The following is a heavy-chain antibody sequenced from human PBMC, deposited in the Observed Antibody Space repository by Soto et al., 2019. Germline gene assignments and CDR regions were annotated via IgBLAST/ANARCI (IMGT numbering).Heavy chain of an antibody. CDR3: ARKAVDTAIMDV. CDR2: IWYDGSNK. Sequence: GGSLRLSCAASGFTFSSYGMHWVRQAPGKGLEWVAVIWYDGSNKYYADSVKGRFTISRDNSKNTLYLQMNSLRAEDTAVYYCARKAVDTAIMDVWGQGTTVTVSS. D-gene: IGHD5-18*01. J-gene: IGHJ6*02. CDR1: GFTFSSYG. V-gene: IGHV3-33*01.